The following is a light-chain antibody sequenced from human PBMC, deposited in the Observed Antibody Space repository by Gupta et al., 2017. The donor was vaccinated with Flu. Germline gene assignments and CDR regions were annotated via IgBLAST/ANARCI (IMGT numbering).Light chain of an antibody. J-gene: IGKJ2*01. V-gene: IGKV3-11*01. Sequence: EIVLTQSPATLSLSPGDRAILSCRASQSVNIYLAWYQQKPGQPPRLLMFDASKRAACIPDRFSGSGSGTDFTLTSSTLEPEDFAVYYCQQRSGLPMYTFGQGTKLE. CDR2: DAS. CDR1: QSVNIY. CDR3: QQRSGLPMYT.